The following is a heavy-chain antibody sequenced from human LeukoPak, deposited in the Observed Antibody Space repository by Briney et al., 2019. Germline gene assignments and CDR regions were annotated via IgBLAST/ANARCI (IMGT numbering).Heavy chain of an antibody. J-gene: IGHJ4*02. CDR1: GGSISSDRFY. CDR2: IKSSNT. D-gene: IGHD3-16*01. CDR3: ARVPDWAYVPDY. V-gene: IGHV4-61*02. Sequence: SETLSLTCTVSGGSISSDRFYWTWVRQPAGKGLEWIGRIKSSNTNYNPSLKSRVSISLGTSTNQFSLKLSSLTAADTAVYYCARVPDWAYVPDYWGQGILVTVSS.